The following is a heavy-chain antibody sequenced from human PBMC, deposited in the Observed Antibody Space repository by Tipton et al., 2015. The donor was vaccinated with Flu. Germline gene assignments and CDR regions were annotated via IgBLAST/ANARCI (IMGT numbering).Heavy chain of an antibody. J-gene: IGHJ5*02. Sequence: TLSLTCTVSSGSIRSTNYFCAWIRQPPGKRLEWIGRIDTSGSTNYNPSLKSRVTMSRDTSKNQFSLKLSSVTAADTAVYYCARRGVAGPYNWFDPWGQGTLVTVSS. D-gene: IGHD6-19*01. CDR2: IDTSGST. CDR3: ARRGVAGPYNWFDP. CDR1: SGSIRSTNYF. V-gene: IGHV4-61*02.